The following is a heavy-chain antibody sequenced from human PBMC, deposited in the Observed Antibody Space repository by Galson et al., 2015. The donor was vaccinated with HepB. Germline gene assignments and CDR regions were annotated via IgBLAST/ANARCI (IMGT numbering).Heavy chain of an antibody. D-gene: IGHD6-13*01. Sequence: SLRLSCAASGFTFNNYGMHWVRQAPGKGLEWVAVIWYGGSNIYYGDSVKGRFTISRDNSKNTLYLQMNSLRAEDTAIYYCARVSGYSNAWYLDYWGQGTLVTVSS. V-gene: IGHV3-33*01. CDR1: GFTFNNYG. CDR2: IWYGGSNI. J-gene: IGHJ4*02. CDR3: ARVSGYSNAWYLDY.